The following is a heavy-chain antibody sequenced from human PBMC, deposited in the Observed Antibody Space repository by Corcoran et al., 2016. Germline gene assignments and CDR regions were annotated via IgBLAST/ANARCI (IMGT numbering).Heavy chain of an antibody. V-gene: IGHV3-43D*03. CDR1: GFTFGDYA. Sequence: EVQLVESGGVVVQPGGSLRLSCAASGFTFGDYAMHWVRQAPGKGLEWVALISGDGGSTYYADSVKGRFTISRDNSKNSLYLQMNSLRAEDTALYYCAKVEYSYGYGGGVGDYWGQGTLVTVSS. CDR2: ISGDGGST. CDR3: AKVEYSYGYGGGVGDY. J-gene: IGHJ4*02. D-gene: IGHD5-18*01.